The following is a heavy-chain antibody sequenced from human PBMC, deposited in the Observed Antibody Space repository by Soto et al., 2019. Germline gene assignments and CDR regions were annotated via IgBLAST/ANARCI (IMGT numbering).Heavy chain of an antibody. CDR2: INSDGSST. CDR1: AFTFSDYA. Sequence: GGSLRLSCAASAFTFSDYAMTWVRQAPGKGLVWVSRINSDGSSTSYADSVKGRFTISRDNAKNTLYLQMNSLRAEDTAVYYCARDRGDWLDPWGQGTLVTVSS. V-gene: IGHV3-74*01. CDR3: ARDRGDWLDP. D-gene: IGHD3-10*01. J-gene: IGHJ5*02.